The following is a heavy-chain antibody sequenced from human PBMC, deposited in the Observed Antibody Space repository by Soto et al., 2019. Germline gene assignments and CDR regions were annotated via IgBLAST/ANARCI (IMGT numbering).Heavy chain of an antibody. CDR3: AHGKGHDSSGYYHPVADY. CDR2: ISDDGGAT. D-gene: IGHD3-22*01. J-gene: IGHJ4*02. V-gene: IGHV3-23*01. CDR1: GFTFSRSA. Sequence: EVQLLESGGELVQPGGSLRLSCVASGFTFSRSAMTWVRQAPGQGLEWVSGISDDGGATYYADSVKGRFTISRDTSENTLFLLINSLRAEDTAVYYCAHGKGHDSSGYYHPVADYWGQGTLVTVSS.